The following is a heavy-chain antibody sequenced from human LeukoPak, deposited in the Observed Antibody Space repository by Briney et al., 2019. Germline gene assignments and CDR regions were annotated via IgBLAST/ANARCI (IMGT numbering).Heavy chain of an antibody. CDR1: GFTFGDYA. J-gene: IGHJ3*02. CDR2: TRSKAYGGTT. CDR3: TRDSVVLRYFDWYTGPDAFDI. D-gene: IGHD3-9*01. Sequence: PGGSLRLSCTASGFTFGDYAMSWFRQAPGKGLEWVGFTRSKAYGGTTEYAASVKGRFTISRDDSKSIAYLQMNSLKTEDTAVYYCTRDSVVLRYFDWYTGPDAFDIWGQGTMVTVSS. V-gene: IGHV3-49*03.